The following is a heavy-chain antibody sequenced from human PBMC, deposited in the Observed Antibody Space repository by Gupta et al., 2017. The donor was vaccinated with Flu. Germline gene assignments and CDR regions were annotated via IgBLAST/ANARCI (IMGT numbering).Heavy chain of an antibody. CDR2: VSWNSGII. D-gene: IGHD2-15*01. J-gene: IGHJ3*02. Sequence: DVQPVESGGGLVQPGRSLRLSCAASGFTFDDYAMHWVRQAPGECLEWVSVVSWNSGIIAYADSVKGRFTISRDNAKNSVYLQMNSLRAEDTALYYCAKAVVVADDAFDIWGQGTMVTVSS. CDR3: AKAVVVADDAFDI. CDR1: GFTFDDYA. V-gene: IGHV3-9*01.